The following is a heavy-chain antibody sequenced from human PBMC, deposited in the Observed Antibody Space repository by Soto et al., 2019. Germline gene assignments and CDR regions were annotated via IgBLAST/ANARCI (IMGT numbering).Heavy chain of an antibody. D-gene: IGHD2-15*01. CDR1: GFTFSTYA. V-gene: IGHV3-23*01. J-gene: IGHJ4*02. Sequence: RLSCAASGFTFSTYAMSWVRQAPGKGLEWVSAISGSGGNSTFYGDSVKGRFTISRDNSKNTLYLEMSSLGAEDTAVYYCAKGGGSCCFDCWGQGTLVTVYS. CDR3: AKGGGSCCFDC. CDR2: ISGSGGNST.